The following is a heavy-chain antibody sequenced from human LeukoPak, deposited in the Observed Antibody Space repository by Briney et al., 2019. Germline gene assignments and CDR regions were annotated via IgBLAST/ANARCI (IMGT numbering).Heavy chain of an antibody. CDR1: GFTLSDYY. CDR2: MYSGGST. Sequence: GGSLRLSCAASGFTLSDYYMNWVRQAPGKGLEWVSVMYSGGSTFYGDSVKGRFTISRDNSMNTLYLQMNSLRVDDTAVYYCAREQVVVGRGYYGMDVWGQGTTVTVSS. J-gene: IGHJ6*02. V-gene: IGHV3-66*01. D-gene: IGHD2-2*01. CDR3: AREQVVVGRGYYGMDV.